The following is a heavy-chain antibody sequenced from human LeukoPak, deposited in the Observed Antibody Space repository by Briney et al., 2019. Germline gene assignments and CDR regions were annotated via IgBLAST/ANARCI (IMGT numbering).Heavy chain of an antibody. CDR2: IKQDGSEK. Sequence: GGSLRLSCAASGFTFSNAWMNWVRQAPGKGLEWVANIKQDGSEKYYVDSVKGRFTISRDNAKNSLYLQMNSLRAEDTAVYYCARVGYSYGYSLFRYYYYYMDVWGKGTTVTISS. J-gene: IGHJ6*03. D-gene: IGHD5-18*01. CDR3: ARVGYSYGYSLFRYYYYYMDV. V-gene: IGHV3-7*01. CDR1: GFTFSNAW.